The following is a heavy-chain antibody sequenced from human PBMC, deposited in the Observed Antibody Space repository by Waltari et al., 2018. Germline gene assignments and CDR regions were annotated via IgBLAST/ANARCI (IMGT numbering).Heavy chain of an antibody. Sequence: QVQLVQSGAEVKKPGSSVKVSCKASGGTFSSYAISWVRQAPGQGLEWMGGIIPIFVTANYAQKFQGRVTMTRDTSTSTAYMELSSLRSEDTAVYYCATGVSGGVAAPMGYYYYGMDVWGQGTTVTVSS. J-gene: IGHJ6*02. CDR2: IIPIFVTA. CDR3: ATGVSGGVAAPMGYYYYGMDV. V-gene: IGHV1-69*06. CDR1: GGTFSSYA. D-gene: IGHD3-16*01.